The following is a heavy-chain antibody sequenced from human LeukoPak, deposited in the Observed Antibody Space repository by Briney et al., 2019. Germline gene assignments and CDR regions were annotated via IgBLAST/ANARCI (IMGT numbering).Heavy chain of an antibody. CDR3: ARRGYYDNSGYDY. CDR2: ISSSSSTI. V-gene: IGHV3-48*01. D-gene: IGHD3-22*01. Sequence: GGSLRLSCAASGFTFSSYSMNWVRQAPGKGLEWVSYISSSSSTIYYADSVKGRFTISRDNAKNSLYLQMNSLRAEDTAVYYCARRGYYDNSGYDYWGQGTLVTVSS. J-gene: IGHJ4*02. CDR1: GFTFSSYS.